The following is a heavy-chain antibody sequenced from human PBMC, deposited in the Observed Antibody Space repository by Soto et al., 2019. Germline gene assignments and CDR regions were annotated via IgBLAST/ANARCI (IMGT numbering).Heavy chain of an antibody. CDR2: IYYSGTS. CDR3: ARLHCDSPNCVPLDP. D-gene: IGHD2-2*01. J-gene: IGHJ5*02. CDR1: GGSISSGGYY. Sequence: SETLSLTCTVSGGSISSGGYYWSWIRQHPGKGLEWIGSIYYSGTSSYNPSLKSRVTMSVDTSKKQLSLRLRSVTAADTAVYNCARLHCDSPNCVPLDPWGQGTLVTVSS. V-gene: IGHV4-39*01.